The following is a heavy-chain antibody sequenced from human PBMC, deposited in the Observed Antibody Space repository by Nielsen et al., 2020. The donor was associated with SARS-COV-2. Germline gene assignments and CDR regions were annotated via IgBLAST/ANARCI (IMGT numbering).Heavy chain of an antibody. CDR3: ARDRFPIVGVPGAIPFDL. Sequence: ASVKVSCKSSGYTFSRYGISWVRQAPGQGLEWMGWISAYNGKIKYAEKLEGRVTMTTDTSTNIAYMELTSLKSDDTAVYYCARDRFPIVGVPGAIPFDLWGQGTLVTVSS. CDR1: GYTFSRYG. CDR2: ISAYNGKI. D-gene: IGHD2-21*01. V-gene: IGHV1-18*04. J-gene: IGHJ4*02.